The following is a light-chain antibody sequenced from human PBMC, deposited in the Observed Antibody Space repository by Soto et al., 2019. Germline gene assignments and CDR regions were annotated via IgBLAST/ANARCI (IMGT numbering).Light chain of an antibody. Sequence: EIVLTQSPATLSLSPGERATLSCRASQSVSSYLAWYQQKPGQAPKLLLYDASNRATGIPARFSGSGSGTAFTLTISSLEPEDFAVYYCQQRSNWPRTFGQGTKLEIK. CDR1: QSVSSY. CDR2: DAS. V-gene: IGKV3-11*01. CDR3: QQRSNWPRT. J-gene: IGKJ2*01.